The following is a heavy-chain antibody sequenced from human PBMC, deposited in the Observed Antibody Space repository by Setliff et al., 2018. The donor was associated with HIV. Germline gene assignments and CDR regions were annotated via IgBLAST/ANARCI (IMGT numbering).Heavy chain of an antibody. V-gene: IGHV1-18*01. Sequence: ASVKVSCKASGYAFTSYGISWVRQAPGQGLEWMGWISAYNGNTNYAQKLQGRVTMTTDTSTSTAYMELRSLRSDDTAVYYCARVGPMVRGVPASYYYGMDAWGQGTTVTVSS. J-gene: IGHJ6*02. D-gene: IGHD3-10*01. CDR1: GYAFTSYG. CDR3: ARVGPMVRGVPASYYYGMDA. CDR2: ISAYNGNT.